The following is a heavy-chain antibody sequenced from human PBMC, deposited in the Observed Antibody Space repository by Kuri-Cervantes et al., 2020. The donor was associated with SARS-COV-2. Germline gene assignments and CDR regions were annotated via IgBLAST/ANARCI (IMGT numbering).Heavy chain of an antibody. CDR1: GFTFSSYA. D-gene: IGHD5-18*01. V-gene: IGHV3-23*01. Sequence: LSLTCADSGFTFSSYARSWVRQAPGKGLEWVSAISGSGGSTYYADAVRGRFTISRDNSKSTLYLQMNSLRAEDTAVYYCASRLGDTAMFYFHYYYYGMDVWGQGTTVTVSS. CDR2: ISGSGGST. J-gene: IGHJ6*02. CDR3: ASRLGDTAMFYFHYYYYGMDV.